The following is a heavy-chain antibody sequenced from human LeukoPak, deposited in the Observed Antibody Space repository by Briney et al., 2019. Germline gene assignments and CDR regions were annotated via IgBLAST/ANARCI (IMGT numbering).Heavy chain of an antibody. CDR3: ARDAARTTTPGGPDY. Sequence: ASVKVSCKASGYTFTSYYMHWVRQAPGQGLEWMGWISAYNDDTKFAQNLQGRLTMTTDTSTGTAYMELRTLTSDGTALYYCARDAARTTTPGGPDYWGQGTLVTVSS. D-gene: IGHD1-1*01. CDR2: ISAYNDDT. CDR1: GYTFTSYY. V-gene: IGHV1-18*04. J-gene: IGHJ4*02.